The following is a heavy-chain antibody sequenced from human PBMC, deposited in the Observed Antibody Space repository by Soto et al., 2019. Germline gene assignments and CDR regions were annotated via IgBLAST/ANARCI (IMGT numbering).Heavy chain of an antibody. Sequence: PGGSLRLSCAASGFTFSSYSMNWVRQAPGKGLEWVSSISSSSSYIYYADSVKGRFTISRDNAKNSLYLQMNSLRAEDTAVYYCARDAQTLANYGMDFWGQGTTVTVSS. CDR3: ARDAQTLANYGMDF. CDR2: ISSSSSYI. D-gene: IGHD6-13*01. V-gene: IGHV3-21*01. CDR1: GFTFSSYS. J-gene: IGHJ6*02.